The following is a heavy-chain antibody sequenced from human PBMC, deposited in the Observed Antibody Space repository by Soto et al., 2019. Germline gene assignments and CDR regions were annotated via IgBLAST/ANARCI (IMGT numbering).Heavy chain of an antibody. CDR2: IFHGGGT. CDR3: ARPHYDSNTFYSFFDY. V-gene: IGHV4-34*12. Sequence: QVQLQQWGAGMLKPSATLSLTCDVSGESFSGYYWSWIRQPPGKGLEWIGQIFHGGGTNYSPSLKSRVTISVDTSKNQFSLELTSVTAADTAVYYCARPHYDSNTFYSFFDYWGQGTLVTVSS. J-gene: IGHJ4*02. D-gene: IGHD3-22*01. CDR1: GESFSGYY.